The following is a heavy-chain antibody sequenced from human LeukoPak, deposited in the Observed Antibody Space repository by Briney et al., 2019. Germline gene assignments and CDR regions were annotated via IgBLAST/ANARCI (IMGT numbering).Heavy chain of an antibody. V-gene: IGHV4-61*02. D-gene: IGHD3-22*01. Sequence: SQTLSLTCTVSGGSISSGSYYWSWIRQPAGKGLEWIGRIYTSGSTNYNPSLKSRVTISVDTSKNQFSLKLSSVTAADTAVYYCARDALDSSGYHFVSPRPGYYYMDVWSKGTTVTISS. CDR3: ARDALDSSGYHFVSPRPGYYYMDV. CDR2: IYTSGST. J-gene: IGHJ6*03. CDR1: GGSISSGSYY.